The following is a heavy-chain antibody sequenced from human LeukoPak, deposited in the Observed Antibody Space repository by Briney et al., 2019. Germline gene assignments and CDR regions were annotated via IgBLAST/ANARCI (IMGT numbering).Heavy chain of an antibody. CDR2: INPNSGGT. J-gene: IGHJ4*02. CDR1: GYTFACYY. V-gene: IGHV1-2*02. CDR3: ARESLDTAMVRFDY. Sequence: ASVKVSCKASGYTFACYYIHWVRQAPGQGLEWMGRINPNSGGTNYAQKFQGRVTMTRDTSISTAYMELSRLRSDDTAVYYCARESLDTAMVRFDYWGQGTLVTVSS. D-gene: IGHD5-18*01.